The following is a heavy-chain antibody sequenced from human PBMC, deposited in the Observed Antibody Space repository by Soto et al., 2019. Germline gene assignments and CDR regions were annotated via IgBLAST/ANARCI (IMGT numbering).Heavy chain of an antibody. V-gene: IGHV3-72*01. CDR2: TRNKANSYTT. CDR3: ARVTAAGTNYFDY. Sequence: EVQLVESGGGLVQPGGSLRLSGPASESTSSDHTMNWVRQPPGKGLGGVGGTRNKANSYTTEYAASVKGRFTISRDDSKNSLYLQMNSLKTEDTAVYYCARVTAAGTNYFDYWGQGTLVTVSS. D-gene: IGHD6-13*01. J-gene: IGHJ4*02. CDR1: ESTSSDHT.